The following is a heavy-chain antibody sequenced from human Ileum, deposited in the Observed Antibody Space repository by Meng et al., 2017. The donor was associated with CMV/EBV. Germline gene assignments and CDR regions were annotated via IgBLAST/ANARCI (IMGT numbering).Heavy chain of an antibody. CDR3: ARASARGVPVDY. Sequence: QDMRPEVFNSSHTLSLTFCVPVCSSSNYHWTLVRRSAFKGWASIGHLHSPGGTYYNPSLMNRVTMSGDTSRNQLSLNVKSVTAAYTAVYFCARASARGVPVDYWGQGILVTVSS. J-gene: IGHJ4*02. CDR1: VCSSSNYH. D-gene: IGHD3-10*01. V-gene: IGHV4-4*07. CDR2: LHSPGGT.